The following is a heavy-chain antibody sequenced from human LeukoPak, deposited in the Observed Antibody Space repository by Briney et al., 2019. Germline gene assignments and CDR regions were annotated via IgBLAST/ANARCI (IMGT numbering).Heavy chain of an antibody. CDR2: IESDGSVT. V-gene: IGHV3-74*03. Sequence: GGSLRLSCAASGFTFSSSAMSWVRQAPGKGLVWVSCIESDGSVTKYADSVKGRFTISRDNAKNTLYLQMNSLRVEDTAVYYCTRDTNGLGYWGQGTLAIVSS. J-gene: IGHJ4*02. CDR3: TRDTNGLGY. D-gene: IGHD2-8*01. CDR1: GFTFSSSA.